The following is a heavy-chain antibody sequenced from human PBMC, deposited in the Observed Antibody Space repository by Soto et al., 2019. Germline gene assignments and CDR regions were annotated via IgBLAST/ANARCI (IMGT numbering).Heavy chain of an antibody. D-gene: IGHD5-12*01. CDR1: GGSISSSSYY. CDR2: IYNSGST. V-gene: IGHV4-39*01. Sequence: QLQLQESGPGLVKPSETLSLTCTVSGGSISSSSYYWGWLRQPPGKGLEWIGRIYNSGSTYYNPSHKSRVTISLDTSKNQFAQKLSSGTAADTVVYYSARQAVRWWLQRPPFDYWGEGNQVIVSS. CDR3: ARQAVRWWLQRPPFDY. J-gene: IGHJ4*02.